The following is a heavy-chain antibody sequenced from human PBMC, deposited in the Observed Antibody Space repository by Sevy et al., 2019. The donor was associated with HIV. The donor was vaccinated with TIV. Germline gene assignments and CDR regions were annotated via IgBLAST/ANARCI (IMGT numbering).Heavy chain of an antibody. D-gene: IGHD1-26*01. CDR3: ARRLGAVDDAFDI. Sequence: GGSLRLSCVASGFGVSRSAMNWVRQAPGKGLEWVSAIYSGGTPYYADSVKGRFTISRDNSKNTLYLQMNSLSPEDTAVYYCARRLGAVDDAFDIWGQGTMVTVSS. CDR1: GFGVSRSA. CDR2: IYSGGTP. V-gene: IGHV3-53*01. J-gene: IGHJ3*02.